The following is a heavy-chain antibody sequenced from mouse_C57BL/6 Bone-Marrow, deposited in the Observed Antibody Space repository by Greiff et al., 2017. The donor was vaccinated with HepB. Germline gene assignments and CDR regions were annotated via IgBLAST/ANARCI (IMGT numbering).Heavy chain of an antibody. D-gene: IGHD2-5*01. V-gene: IGHV5-9*04. J-gene: IGHJ1*03. CDR3: ARGGPTIVTTWYFDV. CDR2: ISGGGGNT. Sequence: EVHLVESGGGLVKPGGSLKLSCAASGFTFSSYTMSWVRQTPEKRLEWVATISGGGGNTYYPDSVKGRFTISRDNAKNTLYLQMSHLKSEDTAMYYCARGGPTIVTTWYFDVWGTGTTVTVSS. CDR1: GFTFSSYT.